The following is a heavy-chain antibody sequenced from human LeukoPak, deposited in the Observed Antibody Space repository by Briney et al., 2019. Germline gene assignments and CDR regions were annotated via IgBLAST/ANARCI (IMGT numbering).Heavy chain of an antibody. CDR2: IIPILGIA. CDR1: GGTFSSYA. CDR3: AREYCSGGGCYDCYSD. D-gene: IGHD2-15*01. Sequence: SVKVSCKASGGTFSSYAISWVRQAPGQGLEWMGRIIPILGIANYAQKFQGRVTITADKSTSTAYMELSSLRSEDTAVYYCAREYCSGGGCYDCYSDWGQGTLVTVSS. J-gene: IGHJ4*02. V-gene: IGHV1-69*04.